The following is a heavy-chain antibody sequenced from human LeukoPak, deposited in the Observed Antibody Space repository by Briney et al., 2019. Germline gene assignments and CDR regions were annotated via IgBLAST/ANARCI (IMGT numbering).Heavy chain of an antibody. CDR1: GFTFSSYA. Sequence: GASLRLSCAAPGFTFSSYAMSWVRQAPGKGLEWVSAISGSGGSTYYADSVKGRFTISRDNSKNTLYLQMNSLRAEDTAVYYCAKDTGYYDSSGYYHHYWGQGTLVTVSS. CDR3: AKDTGYYDSSGYYHHY. D-gene: IGHD3-22*01. CDR2: ISGSGGST. V-gene: IGHV3-23*01. J-gene: IGHJ4*02.